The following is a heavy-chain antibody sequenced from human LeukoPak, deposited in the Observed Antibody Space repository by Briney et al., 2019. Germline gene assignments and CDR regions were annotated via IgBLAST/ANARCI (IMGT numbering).Heavy chain of an antibody. CDR3: ARDLAIVVVVAADGMDV. V-gene: IGHV3-23*01. CDR2: ISGSGGGST. CDR1: GFTFSTYA. Sequence: GGSLRLSCAASGFTFSTYAMSWVRQAPGKGLEWVSSISGSGGGSTYYADSVKGRFTISRDNAKNSLYLQMNSLRAEDTAVYYCARDLAIVVVVAADGMDVWGQGTTVTVSS. J-gene: IGHJ6*02. D-gene: IGHD2-15*01.